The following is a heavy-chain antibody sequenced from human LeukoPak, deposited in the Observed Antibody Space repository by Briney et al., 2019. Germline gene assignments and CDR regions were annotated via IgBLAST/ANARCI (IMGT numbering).Heavy chain of an antibody. CDR2: ISAYNGNT. CDR3: ARGEATYGDYSGNCAFDI. V-gene: IGHV1-18*01. D-gene: IGHD4-17*01. CDR1: GYTFTSYG. J-gene: IGHJ3*02. Sequence: ASVKVSCKASGYTFTSYGISWVRQAPGQGLEWMGWISAYNGNTNYAQKFQGRVTITADESTSTAYMELSSLRSEDTAVYYCARGEATYGDYSGNCAFDIWGQGTMVTVSS.